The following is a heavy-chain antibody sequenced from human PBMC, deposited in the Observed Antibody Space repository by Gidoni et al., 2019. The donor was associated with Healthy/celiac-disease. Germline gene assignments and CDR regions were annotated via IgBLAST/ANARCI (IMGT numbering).Heavy chain of an antibody. V-gene: IGHV4-39*01. CDR3: ASLGDCTNGVCYDAGNWFDP. CDR2: ST. Sequence: STYYNPSLKSRVTISVDTSKNQFSLKLSSVTAADTAVYYCASLGDCTNGVCYDAGNWFDPWGQGTLVTVSS. D-gene: IGHD2-8*01. J-gene: IGHJ5*02.